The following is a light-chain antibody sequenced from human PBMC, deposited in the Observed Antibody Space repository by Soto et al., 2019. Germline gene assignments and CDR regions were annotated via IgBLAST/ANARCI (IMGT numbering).Light chain of an antibody. CDR2: TAS. J-gene: IGKJ5*01. V-gene: IGKV1D-12*01. Sequence: DIQMTQSPSSVSASVGDIVTITCLASQGISNWLAWYQQKPGKAPKLLIYTASRLESGVPSRFSGSGSGTDFTLTISSLQPEDFATYYCQQTNSFPITFGQGTRLEIK. CDR3: QQTNSFPIT. CDR1: QGISNW.